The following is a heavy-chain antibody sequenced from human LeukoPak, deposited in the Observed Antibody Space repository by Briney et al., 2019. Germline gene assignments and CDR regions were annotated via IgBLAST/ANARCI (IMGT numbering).Heavy chain of an antibody. CDR3: ARVKYDFWSGYSAGSEFDY. Sequence: SVKVSCKASGGTFSSYAISWVRQAPGQGLEWMGGIIPIFGTANYAQKFQGRVTITADESTSTAYMELSSLRSEDTAVYYCARVKYDFWSGYSAGSEFDYWGQGTLVTVSS. CDR1: GGTFSSYA. CDR2: IIPIFGTA. V-gene: IGHV1-69*01. J-gene: IGHJ4*02. D-gene: IGHD3-3*01.